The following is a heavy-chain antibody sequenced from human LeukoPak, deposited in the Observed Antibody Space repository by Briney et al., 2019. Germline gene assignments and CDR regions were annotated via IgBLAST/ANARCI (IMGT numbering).Heavy chain of an antibody. D-gene: IGHD3-22*01. CDR2: IYHSGST. CDR3: ARDPSTRYYDSSGDAFDI. V-gene: IGHV4-38-2*02. Sequence: SETLSLTCTVSGGSISSYYWGWIRQPPGKGLEWIGSIYHSGSTYYNPSLKSRVTISVDTSKNQFSLKLSSVTAADTAVYYCARDPSTRYYDSSGDAFDIWGQGTMVTVSS. CDR1: GGSISSYY. J-gene: IGHJ3*02.